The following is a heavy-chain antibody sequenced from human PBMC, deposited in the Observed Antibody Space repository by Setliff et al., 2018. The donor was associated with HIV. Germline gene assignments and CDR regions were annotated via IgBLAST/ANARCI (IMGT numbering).Heavy chain of an antibody. Sequence: SETLSLTCAVSGGSLSGYYWRWIRQPPGRGLEWIGDVSHTGSTNYNPSLKSRITISADTPKNQFSLKLSSVTAADTAVYYCAREGTYSGTYWVRRVASFDIWGQGTMVTVSS. CDR1: GGSLSGYY. CDR3: AREGTYSGTYWVRRVASFDI. CDR2: VSHTGST. J-gene: IGHJ3*02. D-gene: IGHD1-26*01. V-gene: IGHV4-34*01.